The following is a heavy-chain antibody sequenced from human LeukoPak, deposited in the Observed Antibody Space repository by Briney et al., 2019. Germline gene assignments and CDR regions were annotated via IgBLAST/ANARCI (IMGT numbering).Heavy chain of an antibody. D-gene: IGHD3-3*01. CDR1: GGSISSSSYD. Sequence: SETLSLSCTVSGGSISSSSYDWGWIRQHPGKGQEWCGSIYYSGSTYYNPSLKSRVTISVDTSKNQLSLKLSSVTAADTAVYYCAREIRRQGWRYFDYWGQGTLVTVSS. V-gene: IGHV4-39*07. CDR3: AREIRRQGWRYFDY. J-gene: IGHJ4*02. CDR2: IYYSGST.